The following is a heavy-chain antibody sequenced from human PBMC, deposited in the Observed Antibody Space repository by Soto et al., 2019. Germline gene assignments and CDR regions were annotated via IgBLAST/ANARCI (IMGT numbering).Heavy chain of an antibody. Sequence: GESLKISLKGCGHSYTSYWIASVRQRSGRRLEWMEITNPADSETKYSPSVQGQDTISAYRSTGTAFLQWSSLNASDTAMYYCVRRAEGRPGDGYCYIAREFWGQVTTGAVAS. CDR2: TNPADSET. CDR1: GHSYTSYW. V-gene: IGHV5-51*01. D-gene: IGHD5-18*01. CDR3: VRRAEGRPGDGYCYIAREF. J-gene: IGHJ6*02.